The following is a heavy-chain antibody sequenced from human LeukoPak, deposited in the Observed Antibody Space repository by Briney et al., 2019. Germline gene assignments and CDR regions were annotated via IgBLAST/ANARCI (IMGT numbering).Heavy chain of an antibody. CDR1: GYTFTGYY. D-gene: IGHD3-3*01. V-gene: IGHV1-2*02. CDR3: ARGLRFLEWLSRNYYYYYYMDV. J-gene: IGHJ6*03. Sequence: ASVEVSCKASGYTFTGYYMHWVRQAPGQGLEWMGWINPNSGGTNYAQKFQGRVTMTRDTSISTAYMELSRLRSDDTAVYYCARGLRFLEWLSRNYYYYYYMDVWGKGTTVTVSS. CDR2: INPNSGGT.